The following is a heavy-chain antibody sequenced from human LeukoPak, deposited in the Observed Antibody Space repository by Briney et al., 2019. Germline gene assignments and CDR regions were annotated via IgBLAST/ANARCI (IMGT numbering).Heavy chain of an antibody. V-gene: IGHV4-39*07. CDR2: MYYTGST. Sequence: SETLSLTCTVSGGSITSSSYYWGWIRQPPGKGLEWIGSMYYTGSTYYNPSLKSRVTISVDTSKNQVSLKLSSVTAADTAVYYCARDRSYYYGSGSRHNWFDPWGQGTLVTVSS. CDR1: GGSITSSSYY. D-gene: IGHD3-10*01. CDR3: ARDRSYYYGSGSRHNWFDP. J-gene: IGHJ5*02.